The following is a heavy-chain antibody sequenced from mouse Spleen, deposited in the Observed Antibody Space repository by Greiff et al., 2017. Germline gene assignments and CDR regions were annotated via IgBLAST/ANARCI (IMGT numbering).Heavy chain of an antibody. CDR3: ARWLPSYDSMDY. CDR2: IHPNSGST. V-gene: IGHV1-64*01. D-gene: IGHD2-2*01. Sequence: QVQLQQPGAELVKPGASVKLSCKASGYTFTSYWMHWVKQRPGQGLEWIGMIHPNSGSTNYNEKFKSKATLTVDKSSSTAYMQLSSLTSEDSAVYYCARWLPSYDSMDYWGQGTSVTVSS. CDR1: GYTFTSYW. J-gene: IGHJ4*01.